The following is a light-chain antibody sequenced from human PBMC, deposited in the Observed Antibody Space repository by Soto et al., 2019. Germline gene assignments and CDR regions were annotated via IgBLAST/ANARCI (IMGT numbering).Light chain of an antibody. CDR1: QNVYNN. Sequence: EIVMTQSPATLSVSPGEGATLSCKASQNVYNNLAWYQQRPGQPPRLLIYDASTRATGISARFSGSGYGTEFTVTISSLQSEDFAVDFRQQCRNWPLTFGGGTKVEIK. V-gene: IGKV3-15*01. CDR2: DAS. CDR3: QQCRNWPLT. J-gene: IGKJ4*01.